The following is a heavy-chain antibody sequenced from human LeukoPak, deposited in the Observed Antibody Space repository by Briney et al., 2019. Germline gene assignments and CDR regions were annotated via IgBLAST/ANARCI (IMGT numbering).Heavy chain of an antibody. D-gene: IGHD2-2*01. CDR1: GGTFSSYA. CDR2: IIPIFGTA. CDR3: ARDQGVPAAMRACWFDP. J-gene: IGHJ5*02. Sequence: SVKVSCKASGGTFSSYAISWVRQAPGQGLEWMGGIIPIFGTANYAQKFQGRVTITADKSTSTAYMELSSLRSEDTAVYYCARDQGVPAAMRACWFDPWGQGTLVTVPS. V-gene: IGHV1-69*06.